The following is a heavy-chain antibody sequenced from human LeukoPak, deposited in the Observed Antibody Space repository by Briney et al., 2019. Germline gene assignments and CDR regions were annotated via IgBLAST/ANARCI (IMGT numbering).Heavy chain of an antibody. CDR3: ARAQTYGDYRLLLDY. V-gene: IGHV3-20*04. D-gene: IGHD4-17*01. Sequence: PGGSLRLSCAASGFTFSSYEMNWVRQAPGKGLEWVSGLNWDGGTTGHADSVKGRFTISRDNAKNSLYLQMNSLRAEDTALYYCARAQTYGDYRLLLDYWGQGTLVTVSS. J-gene: IGHJ4*02. CDR1: GFTFSSYE. CDR2: LNWDGGTT.